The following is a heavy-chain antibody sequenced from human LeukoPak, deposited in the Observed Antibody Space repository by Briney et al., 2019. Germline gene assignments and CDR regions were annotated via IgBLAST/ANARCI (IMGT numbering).Heavy chain of an antibody. Sequence: GGSLRLSCAASGFTFSSYAMHWVRQAPGKGLEWVAVISYDGSNKYYADSVKGRFTISRDNSKNTLYLQMNSLRAEDTAVYYCARDYNDDFDYWGQGTLVTVSS. CDR1: GFTFSSYA. CDR2: ISYDGSNK. D-gene: IGHD1-1*01. J-gene: IGHJ4*02. V-gene: IGHV3-30-3*01. CDR3: ARDYNDDFDY.